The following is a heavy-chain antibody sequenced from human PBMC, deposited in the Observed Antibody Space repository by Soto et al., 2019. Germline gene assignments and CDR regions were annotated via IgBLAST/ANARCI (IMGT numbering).Heavy chain of an antibody. CDR3: ARYLIKKRITIFGVGHRNAFDI. V-gene: IGHV4-39*01. Sequence: QLQLQESGPGLVKPSETLSLTCTVSGGSISSSSYYWGWIRQPPGKGLEWIGSIYYSGSTYYNPSLKSRVTISVETSRDQFARKRSSVTAADTAVYYCARYLIKKRITIFGVGHRNAFDIWGQGTMVTVSS. J-gene: IGHJ3*02. CDR2: IYYSGST. CDR1: GGSISSSSYY. D-gene: IGHD3-3*01.